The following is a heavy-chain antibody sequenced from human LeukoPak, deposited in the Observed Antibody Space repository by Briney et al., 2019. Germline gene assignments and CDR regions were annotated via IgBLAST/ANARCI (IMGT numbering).Heavy chain of an antibody. CDR3: ARDWNYYDSSGYGY. J-gene: IGHJ4*02. CDR1: GFTFSDYY. Sequence: GGSLRLSCAASGFTFSDYYMSWIRQAPGKGLEWVSYISSSGSTIYYADSVKGQFTISRDNAKNSLYLQMNSLRAEDTAVYYCARDWNYYDSSGYGYWGQGTLVTVSS. V-gene: IGHV3-11*01. CDR2: ISSSGSTI. D-gene: IGHD3-22*01.